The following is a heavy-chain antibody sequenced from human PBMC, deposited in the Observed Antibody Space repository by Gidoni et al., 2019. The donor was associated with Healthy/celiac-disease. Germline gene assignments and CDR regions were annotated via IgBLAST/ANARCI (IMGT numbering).Heavy chain of an antibody. CDR1: GFTFSSYG. D-gene: IGHD2-2*01. Sequence: QVQLVETGGGVVQPGRSLRLSCAASGFTFSSYGMHWVRPAPGKGLEWVAVISYDGSNKYYADSVMGRFTISRDNSKNTLYLQMNSLRAEDTAVYYCAKDLGYCSSTSCPNDYWGQGTLVTVSS. J-gene: IGHJ4*02. V-gene: IGHV3-30*18. CDR2: ISYDGSNK. CDR3: AKDLGYCSSTSCPNDY.